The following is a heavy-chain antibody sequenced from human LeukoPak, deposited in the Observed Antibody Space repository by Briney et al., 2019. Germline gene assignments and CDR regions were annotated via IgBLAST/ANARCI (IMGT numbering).Heavy chain of an antibody. CDR3: AMVPESLLLPAGSGLLYYYYSMDV. CDR1: GYTFTSNY. V-gene: IGHV1-46*01. CDR2: ISPSGGST. Sequence: ASVKVSCKAFGYTFTSNYMHWVRQAPGQGPEWMGVISPSGGSTTYAQKFQGRVAITADKSTNTAYMELSSLTSDDTAVYYCAMVPESLLLPAGSGLLYYYYSMDVWGKGTTVTVSS. J-gene: IGHJ6*04. D-gene: IGHD3-22*01.